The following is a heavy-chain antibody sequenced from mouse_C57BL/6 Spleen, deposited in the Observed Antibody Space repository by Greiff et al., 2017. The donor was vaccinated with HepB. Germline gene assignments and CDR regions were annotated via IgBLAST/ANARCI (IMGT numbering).Heavy chain of an antibody. Sequence: VQLQQSGAELVKPGASVKISCKASGYAFSSYWMNWVKQRPGKGLEWIGQIYPGDGDTNYNGKFKGKATLTVDTSSSTAYMQLSSLTSEDSAVDYCARWRFVTTVVYFDYWGQGTTLTVSS. CDR2: IYPGDGDT. V-gene: IGHV1-80*01. D-gene: IGHD1-1*01. CDR1: GYAFSSYW. CDR3: ARWRFVTTVVYFDY. J-gene: IGHJ2*01.